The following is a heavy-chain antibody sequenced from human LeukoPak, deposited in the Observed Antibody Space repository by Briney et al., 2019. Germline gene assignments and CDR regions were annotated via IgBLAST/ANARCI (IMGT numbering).Heavy chain of an antibody. Sequence: SETLSLTCTVSGGSITSSYWSWIRQPPGKGLEWIGYIYYSGSTNYNPSLKSRVTISVDTSKDQFSLKLSSVTAADTALYYCARDPTGNNWFDPWGQGTLVTVSS. D-gene: IGHD4-11*01. CDR3: ARDPTGNNWFDP. J-gene: IGHJ5*02. CDR2: IYYSGST. V-gene: IGHV4-59*01. CDR1: GGSITSSY.